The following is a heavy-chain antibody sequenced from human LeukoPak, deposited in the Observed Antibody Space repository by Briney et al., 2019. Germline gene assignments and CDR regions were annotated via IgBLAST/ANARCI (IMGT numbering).Heavy chain of an antibody. D-gene: IGHD6-19*01. CDR1: GFTFDDYG. CDR2: INWNGGST. CDR3: ARANGWYRYYFDY. Sequence: GESLKISCAASGFTFDDYGMSWVRQAPGKGLEWVSGINWNGGSTGYADSVKGRFTISRDNAKNSLYLQMNSLRAEDTALYYCARANGWYRYYFDYWGQGTLVTVSS. V-gene: IGHV3-20*04. J-gene: IGHJ4*02.